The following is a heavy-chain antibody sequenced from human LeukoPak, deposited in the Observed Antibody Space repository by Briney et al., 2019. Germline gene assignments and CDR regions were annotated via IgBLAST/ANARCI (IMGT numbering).Heavy chain of an antibody. D-gene: IGHD6-6*01. Sequence: GASVKVSCKASGYTFTSYGISWVRQAPGQGLEWMGWISAYNGNTNYAQKLQGRVTMTTDTSTSTAYMELRSLRSEDTAVYYCARGRKGPYSSSLLGYWGQGTLVTVSS. V-gene: IGHV1-18*01. CDR3: ARGRKGPYSSSLLGY. J-gene: IGHJ4*02. CDR1: GYTFTSYG. CDR2: ISAYNGNT.